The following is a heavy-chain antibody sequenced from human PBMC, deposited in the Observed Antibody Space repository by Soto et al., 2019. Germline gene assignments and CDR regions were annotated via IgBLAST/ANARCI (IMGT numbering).Heavy chain of an antibody. CDR3: ARTGASSWYSENGMDV. D-gene: IGHD6-13*01. Sequence: PGESLKISCNGSGYSFTSYWISWVRQMPWKGLEWMGRIDPSDSYANYSPSFQGHVTISADKSISTAYLQWSSLKASDTAMYYCARTGASSWYSENGMDVWGQGTTVTVSS. CDR2: IDPSDSYA. V-gene: IGHV5-10-1*01. J-gene: IGHJ6*02. CDR1: GYSFTSYW.